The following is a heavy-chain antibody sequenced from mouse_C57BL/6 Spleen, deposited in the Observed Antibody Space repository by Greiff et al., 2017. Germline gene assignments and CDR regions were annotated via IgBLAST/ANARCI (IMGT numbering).Heavy chain of an antibody. D-gene: IGHD3-3*01. CDR3: AREGTPYYFDY. Sequence: QVQLQQPGAELVKPGASVKLSCQASGYTFTSYWMHWVKQRPGQGLEWIGMIHPNSGSTNYNEKFKSKATLTVDKSSSTAYMQLSSLTSEDSAVYYCAREGTPYYFDYWGEGTTLTGSS. J-gene: IGHJ2*01. CDR1: GYTFTSYW. V-gene: IGHV1-64*01. CDR2: IHPNSGST.